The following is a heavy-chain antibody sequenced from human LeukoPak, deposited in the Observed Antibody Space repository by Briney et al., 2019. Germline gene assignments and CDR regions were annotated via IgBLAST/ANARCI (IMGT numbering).Heavy chain of an antibody. CDR3: ARDWGVDRAMAKDLDVFDY. V-gene: IGHV4-39*07. CDR2: IYYSGST. D-gene: IGHD5-18*01. CDR1: GGSISSSSYY. J-gene: IGHJ4*02. Sequence: PSETLSLTCTVSGGSISSSSYYWGWIRQPPGKGPEWIGSIYYSGSTYYNPSLKSRVTISVDTAKNQFSLKLSSVTAADTAVYYCARDWGVDRAMAKDLDVFDYWGQGTLVTVSS.